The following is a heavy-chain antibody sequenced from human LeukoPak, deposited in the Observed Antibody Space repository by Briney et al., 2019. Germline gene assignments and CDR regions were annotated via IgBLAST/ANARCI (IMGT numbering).Heavy chain of an antibody. CDR2: ISGDGDST. CDR1: GFNFDNYA. CDR3: AKEPYDNYDAYFDY. V-gene: IGHV3-43*02. Sequence: PGGSLRLSCAASGFNFDNYAMHWIRQAPGQGLEWVSLISGDGDSTYYADSVKGRFTISRDNSKNSLYLQMNNLRTEDTAFYYCAKEPYDNYDAYFDYWGPGALVTVSS. J-gene: IGHJ4*02. D-gene: IGHD3-16*01.